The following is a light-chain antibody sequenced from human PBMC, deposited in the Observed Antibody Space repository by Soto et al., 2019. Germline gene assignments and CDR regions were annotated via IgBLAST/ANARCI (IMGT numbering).Light chain of an antibody. Sequence: QSVLTQPPSASGTPGQRVTISCSGSSSNIETNTVDWYQHLPGTAPKVLIFNNNQRPSGVPDRFSGSKSGTSASLAISGLQSEEEADYYCAVWDDSLSGMVFGGGTQLTVL. CDR3: AVWDDSLSGMV. CDR2: NNN. J-gene: IGLJ2*01. CDR1: SSNIETNT. V-gene: IGLV1-44*01.